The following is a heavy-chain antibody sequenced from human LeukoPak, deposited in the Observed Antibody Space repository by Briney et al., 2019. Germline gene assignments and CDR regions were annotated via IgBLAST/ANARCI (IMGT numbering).Heavy chain of an antibody. CDR3: AREDDYALDY. V-gene: IGHV3-74*01. J-gene: IGHJ4*02. Sequence: GGSLRLSCAASGFTFSDYWIHWVRQAPGKGLVWVSRINTDGSITNYADSVKGRFTISRDNAKNTLYLQMSSLRAEDTAVYYCAREDDYALDYWGQGTLVTVSS. CDR1: GFTFSDYW. CDR2: INTDGSIT. D-gene: IGHD4-17*01.